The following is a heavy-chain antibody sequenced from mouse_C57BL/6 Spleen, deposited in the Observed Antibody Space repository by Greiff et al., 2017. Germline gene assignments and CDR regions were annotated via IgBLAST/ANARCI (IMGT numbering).Heavy chain of an antibody. J-gene: IGHJ1*03. D-gene: IGHD1-1*01. CDR3: AGRSYYYGSSDWYFDV. Sequence: EVQVVESGGGLVKPGGSLKLSCAASGFTFSDYGMHWVRQAPEKGLEWVAYISSGSSTIYYADTVKGRFTISRDNTKNTLFLQMTSLRSADTAMYYCAGRSYYYGSSDWYFDVWGTGTTVTVSS. CDR2: ISSGSSTI. V-gene: IGHV5-17*01. CDR1: GFTFSDYG.